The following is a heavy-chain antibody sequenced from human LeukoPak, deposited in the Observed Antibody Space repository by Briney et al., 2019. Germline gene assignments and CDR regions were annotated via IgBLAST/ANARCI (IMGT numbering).Heavy chain of an antibody. CDR3: ARALSDTVIVVVSTKRRNWFDP. V-gene: IGHV4-34*01. CDR1: GGSFSGYF. D-gene: IGHD2-15*01. Sequence: SETLSLTCGVSGGSFSGYFWNWIRQPPGKGLEWIGEIDDGGSTNYHSSLKSRVNISLDTSKNQFSLKLSSVTAADTAMYYCARALSDTVIVVVSTKRRNWFDPWGQGTLVTVSS. CDR2: IDDGGST. J-gene: IGHJ5*02.